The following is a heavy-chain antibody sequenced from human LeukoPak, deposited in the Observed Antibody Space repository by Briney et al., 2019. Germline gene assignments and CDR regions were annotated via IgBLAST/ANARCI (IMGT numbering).Heavy chain of an antibody. Sequence: GASVKVSCKASGGTFSSYAISWVRQAPGQGLEWMGGIIPIFGTANYAQKFQGRVTITADESTSTAYMELSSLRSEDTAVYYRARERWSGYDWAGFDPWGQGTLVTVSS. D-gene: IGHD5-12*01. J-gene: IGHJ5*02. CDR3: ARERWSGYDWAGFDP. V-gene: IGHV1-69*13. CDR2: IIPIFGTA. CDR1: GGTFSSYA.